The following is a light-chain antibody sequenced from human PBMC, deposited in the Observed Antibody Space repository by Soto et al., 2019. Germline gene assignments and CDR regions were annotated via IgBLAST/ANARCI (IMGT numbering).Light chain of an antibody. CDR1: SSDVGGYNY. J-gene: IGLJ3*02. CDR3: SSYAGSNNLV. V-gene: IGLV2-8*01. CDR2: EVS. Sequence: QSALTQPASVSGSPGQSITVSCTGTSSDVGGYNYVSWYQHHPGKAPKLMIYEVSRRPFGVPDRFSGSKFGNTASLTVSGLQAEDEADYYCSSYAGSNNLVFGGGTKLTVL.